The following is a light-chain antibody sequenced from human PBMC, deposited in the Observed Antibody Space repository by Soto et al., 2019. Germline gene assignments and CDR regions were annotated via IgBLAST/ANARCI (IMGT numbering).Light chain of an antibody. CDR2: GAS. Sequence: EIVLTQSPGTLSLSPGERATLSCRASQSVSSSYLAWYQQKPGQAPRLLIYGASSRATGIPDRFSGSGSGTDFTLTISRLEPEDFAVYYCHQYVSSPPITFGQGTLLEIK. J-gene: IGKJ5*01. CDR1: QSVSSSY. V-gene: IGKV3-20*01. CDR3: HQYVSSPPIT.